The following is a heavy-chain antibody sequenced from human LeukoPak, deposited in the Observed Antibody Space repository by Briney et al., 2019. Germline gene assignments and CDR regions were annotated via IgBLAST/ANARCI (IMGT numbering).Heavy chain of an antibody. V-gene: IGHV3-30-3*01. CDR2: ISYDGSNK. J-gene: IGHJ4*02. Sequence: GRSLRLSCAASGFTFSSYAMHWVRQAPGKGLEWVAVISYDGSNKYYADSVKGRFTISRDNSKNTLYLQMNSLRAEDTAVYYCARDPDYGLSGSYVGPFDYWGQGTLVTVSS. D-gene: IGHD1-26*01. CDR1: GFTFSSYA. CDR3: ARDPDYGLSGSYVGPFDY.